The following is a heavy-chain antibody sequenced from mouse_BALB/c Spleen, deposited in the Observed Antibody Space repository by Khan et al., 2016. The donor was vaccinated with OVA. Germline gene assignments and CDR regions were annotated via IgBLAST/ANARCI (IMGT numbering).Heavy chain of an antibody. Sequence: QVTLKESGPGILQPSQTLSLTCSFSGFSLSTSGMGVSWIRQPSGKGLEWLAHIYWDDDKRYNPSLKSRLTISKDSSRNQVFLKITSVDTADTATYYCARSSGYSYYYAMDYWGQGTSVTVSS. J-gene: IGHJ4*01. CDR3: ARSSGYSYYYAMDY. CDR1: GFSLSTSGMG. D-gene: IGHD3-1*01. CDR2: IYWDDDK. V-gene: IGHV8-12*01.